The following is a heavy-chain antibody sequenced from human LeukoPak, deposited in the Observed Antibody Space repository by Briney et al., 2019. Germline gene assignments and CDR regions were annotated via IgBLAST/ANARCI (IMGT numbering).Heavy chain of an antibody. Sequence: GGSLRLSCTASGFTFRTYAMIWVRQAPGKGLEWVSAIRAGGDTTVYADAVRGRFTISRDNSNNALYLQMNELRADDTAVYYCARDPNGDYIGAFDFWGQGTMVTVSS. CDR3: ARDPNGDYIGAFDF. CDR2: IRAGGDTT. CDR1: GFTFRTYA. D-gene: IGHD4-17*01. V-gene: IGHV3-23*01. J-gene: IGHJ3*01.